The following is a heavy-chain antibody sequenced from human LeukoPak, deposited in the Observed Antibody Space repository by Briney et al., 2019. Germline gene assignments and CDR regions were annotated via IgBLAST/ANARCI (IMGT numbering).Heavy chain of an antibody. CDR3: AKDQVYYDSSGYYYYYFDY. J-gene: IGHJ4*02. CDR2: ISYEGSNK. Sequence: PSGGSLRLSCAASGFTFSSYGMHWVRQAPGKGLEWVAVISYEGSNKYYADSVKGRFTISRDNSKNTLYLQMNSLRAEDTAVYYCAKDQVYYDSSGYYYYYFDYWGQGTLVTVSS. V-gene: IGHV3-30*18. CDR1: GFTFSSYG. D-gene: IGHD3-22*01.